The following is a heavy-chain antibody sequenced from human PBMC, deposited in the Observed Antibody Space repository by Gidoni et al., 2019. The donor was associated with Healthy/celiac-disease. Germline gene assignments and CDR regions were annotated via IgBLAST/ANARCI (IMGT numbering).Heavy chain of an antibody. D-gene: IGHD4-17*01. CDR2: IYYSGGT. CDR1: GGSISSGGYY. Sequence: QVQLQESGPGLAKPSQTLSLTCTVSGGSISSGGYYWSWIRQHPGKGLEWIGYIYYSGGTYYNPSLKSRVTISVDTSKNQFSLKLSSVTAADTAVYYCARVKDGDYVNWFDPWGQGTLVTVSS. V-gene: IGHV4-31*03. J-gene: IGHJ5*02. CDR3: ARVKDGDYVNWFDP.